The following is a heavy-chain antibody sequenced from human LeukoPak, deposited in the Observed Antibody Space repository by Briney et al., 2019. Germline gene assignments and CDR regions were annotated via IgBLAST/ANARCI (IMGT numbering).Heavy chain of an antibody. CDR1: EFTFSSYW. CDR3: AKGSRYHYDSSGYLHADV. V-gene: IGHV3-74*01. J-gene: IGHJ6*04. D-gene: IGHD3-22*01. CDR2: MNGDGSTI. Sequence: GGSLRLSCVASEFTFSSYWMYWVRQAPGKGLVCVSRMNGDGSTIRYADSVKGRFTISRDNAKNTLFLQMNSLRAEDTAVYYCAKGSRYHYDSSGYLHADVWGKGTTVTVSS.